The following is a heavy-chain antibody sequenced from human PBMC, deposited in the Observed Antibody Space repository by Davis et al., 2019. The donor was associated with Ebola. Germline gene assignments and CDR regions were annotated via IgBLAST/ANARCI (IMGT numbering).Heavy chain of an antibody. CDR3: TSTTAPSLDY. CDR2: IRSKANSYAT. D-gene: IGHD4-11*01. CDR1: GFTFSGSA. Sequence: GGSLRLSCAASGFTFSGSAMHWVRQASGKGLDWVGRIRSKANSYATAYAASVKGRFTISRDDSKNTAYLQMNSLKTEDTAVYYCTSTTAPSLDYWGQGTLVTVSS. V-gene: IGHV3-73*01. J-gene: IGHJ4*02.